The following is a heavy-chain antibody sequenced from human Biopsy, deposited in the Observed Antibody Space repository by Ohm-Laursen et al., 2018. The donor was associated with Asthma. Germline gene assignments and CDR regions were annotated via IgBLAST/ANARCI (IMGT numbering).Heavy chain of an antibody. V-gene: IGHV4-61*01. CDR1: GGSVSSGSYY. CDR2: ISYSGST. Sequence: SDTLSLTCTVSGGSVSSGSYYWSWIRQPPGKGLAWVSYISYSGSTDYNHSLKSRLTISMDTSKNQFSLELSSVTAADTAVYYCARVPTTLRYFDLWGRGTLVTVSS. J-gene: IGHJ2*01. CDR3: ARVPTTLRYFDL. D-gene: IGHD2-15*01.